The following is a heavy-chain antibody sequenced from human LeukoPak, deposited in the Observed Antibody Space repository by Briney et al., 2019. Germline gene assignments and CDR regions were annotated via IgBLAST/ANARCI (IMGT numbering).Heavy chain of an antibody. CDR1: GGSISSYY. J-gene: IGHJ6*03. V-gene: IGHV4-4*07. Sequence: PSETLSLTCTVSGGSISSYYWSWIRQPAGKGLEWIGRIYTSGSTNYNPSLKSRVTMSVDTSKNQFSLKLSSVTAADTAVYYCAREVVGAKDHYYYYMDVWGKGTTVTVSS. D-gene: IGHD1-26*01. CDR3: AREVVGAKDHYYYYMDV. CDR2: IYTSGST.